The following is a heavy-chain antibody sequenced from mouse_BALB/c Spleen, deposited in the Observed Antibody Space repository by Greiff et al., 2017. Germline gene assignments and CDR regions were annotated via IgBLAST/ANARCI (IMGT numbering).Heavy chain of an antibody. V-gene: IGHV6-6*02. Sequence: EVQLVESGGGLVQPGGSMKLSCVASGFTFSNYWMNWVRQSPEKGLEWVAEIRLKSNNYATHYAESVKGRFTISRDDSKSSVYLQMNNLRAEDTGIYYCTRGLGQGYFDYWGQGTTLTVSS. J-gene: IGHJ2*01. CDR1: GFTFSNYW. CDR2: IRLKSNNYAT. CDR3: TRGLGQGYFDY. D-gene: IGHD4-1*01.